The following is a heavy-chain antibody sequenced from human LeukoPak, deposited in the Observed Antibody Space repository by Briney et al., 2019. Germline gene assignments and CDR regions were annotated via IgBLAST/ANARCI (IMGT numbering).Heavy chain of an antibody. CDR1: GGTFSSYG. CDR2: ISAYNGNT. D-gene: IGHD3-3*01. CDR3: ARDSKRFLEWSYDAFDI. Sequence: AASVKVSCKASGGTFSSYGISWVRQAPGQGLEWMGWISAYNGNTNYAQKLQGRVTMTTDTSTSTAYMELRSLRSDDTAVYYCARDSKRFLEWSYDAFDIWGQGTMVTVSS. J-gene: IGHJ3*02. V-gene: IGHV1-18*01.